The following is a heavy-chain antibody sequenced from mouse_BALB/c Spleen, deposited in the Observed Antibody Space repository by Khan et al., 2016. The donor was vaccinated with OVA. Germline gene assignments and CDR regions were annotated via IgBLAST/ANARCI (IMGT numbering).Heavy chain of an antibody. D-gene: IGHD2-14*01. CDR1: GYTFTTYG. CDR2: INTYTGEP. Sequence: QIQLVQSGPELKKPGVTVKISCKASGYTFTTYGMNWVKQAPGKGLKWMGWINTYTGEPPYVDDFKGRFAFSLETSASTAYLQINNLKNEDTATYFCARVGYSGTMDYWGQGTSVTVSS. CDR3: ARVGYSGTMDY. V-gene: IGHV9-3-1*01. J-gene: IGHJ4*01.